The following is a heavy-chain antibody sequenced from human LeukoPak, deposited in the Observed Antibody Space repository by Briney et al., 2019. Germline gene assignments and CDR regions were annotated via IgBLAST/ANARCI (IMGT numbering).Heavy chain of an antibody. D-gene: IGHD5-18*01. CDR3: ASGPVTRLGYFDY. CDR2: IYYSGST. V-gene: IGHV4-59*12. CDR1: GGSISSYY. J-gene: IGHJ4*02. Sequence: SETLSLTCTVSGGSISSYYWSWIRQPPGKGLEWIGYIYYSGSTNYNPSLKSRVTISVDTSKNQFSLKLSSVTAADTAVYYCASGPVTRLGYFDYWGQGTLVTVSS.